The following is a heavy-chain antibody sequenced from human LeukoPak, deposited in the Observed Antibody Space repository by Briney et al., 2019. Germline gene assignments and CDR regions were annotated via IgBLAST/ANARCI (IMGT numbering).Heavy chain of an antibody. J-gene: IGHJ4*02. Sequence: PSGTLSLTSAVSGGSISSSNWWSCVRQPPGKGLEWIGEIYHSGSTNYNPSLKSRVTISVDKSRNQFSLKLSSVTAADTAVYYCARSFWSGYYNYFDYWGQGTLVTVSS. D-gene: IGHD3-3*01. V-gene: IGHV4-4*02. CDR3: ARSFWSGYYNYFDY. CDR1: GGSISSSNW. CDR2: IYHSGST.